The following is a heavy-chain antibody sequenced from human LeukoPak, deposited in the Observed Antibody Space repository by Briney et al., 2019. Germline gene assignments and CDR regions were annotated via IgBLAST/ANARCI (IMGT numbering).Heavy chain of an antibody. V-gene: IGHV3-23*01. D-gene: IGHD2-15*01. CDR1: GFSISIYN. CDR3: ARDSCSGGSCSLYYYYGMDV. CDR2: LGVSGGGP. J-gene: IGHJ6*02. Sequence: GGSLRLSCGASGFSISIYNINWVRQAPGKGLEWVSALGVSGGGPEYADSVKGRFTITRDDSKNTLYLQMNSLRAEDTAVYYCARDSCSGGSCSLYYYYGMDVWGQGTTVTVSS.